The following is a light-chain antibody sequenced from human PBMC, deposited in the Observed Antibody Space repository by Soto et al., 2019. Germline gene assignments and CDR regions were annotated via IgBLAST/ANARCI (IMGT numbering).Light chain of an antibody. CDR3: SSYTPNTPVA. Sequence: QSALTQAASVAESPGQSISLSCCGTSTDVGSHNYVSWYQQHPGKAPKVIICEVNHRPSGVSHRFSGSKSGNTDSLTISDLQDEDEGDYYCSSYTPNTPVAFGGGTKLTVL. CDR2: EVN. V-gene: IGLV2-14*01. CDR1: STDVGSHNY. J-gene: IGLJ2*01.